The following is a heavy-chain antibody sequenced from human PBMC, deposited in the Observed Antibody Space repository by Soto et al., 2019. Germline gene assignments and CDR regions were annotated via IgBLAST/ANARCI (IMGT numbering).Heavy chain of an antibody. CDR1: GYNFTTYG. V-gene: IGHV1-18*01. Sequence: QVHLVQSGGELKKPGASVKVSCKAAGYNFTTYGISWVRQAPGQGLEWMGWISGDSVNTKSAQKLQDRITMTTDTSAGTAYMELRRLRSDDTAVYFCAREGQQQGQETYYYFYGMDIWGQGTTVTVSS. J-gene: IGHJ6*01. CDR2: ISGDSVNT. CDR3: AREGQQQGQETYYYFYGMDI. D-gene: IGHD3-3*01.